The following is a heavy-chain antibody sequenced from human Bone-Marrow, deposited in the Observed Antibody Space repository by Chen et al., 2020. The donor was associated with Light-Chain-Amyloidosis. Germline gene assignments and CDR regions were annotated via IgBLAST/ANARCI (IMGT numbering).Heavy chain of an antibody. D-gene: IGHD3-3*01. CDR2: IIPMFGRA. J-gene: IGHJ5*02. Sequence: QVQLVQSGAEVKKPGSSVKVSCRASGGTFNSYGVSWIRQAPGQGLEWMGSIIPMFGRAHYAQKCQGRVTMTADESTNTAYMELSRLGSEDTAVYYCARDETPIFGVVTYNWFDPWGQGTLVTVSS. V-gene: IGHV1-69*01. CDR3: ARDETPIFGVVTYNWFDP. CDR1: GGTFNSYG.